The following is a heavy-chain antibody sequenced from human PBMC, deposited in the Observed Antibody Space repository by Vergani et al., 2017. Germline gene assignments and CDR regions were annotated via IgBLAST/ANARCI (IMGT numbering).Heavy chain of an antibody. J-gene: IGHJ4*03. Sequence: EVLRVQSGADVTKSGESLKLSCKASGYSFSNYWIGWVRQMPGKGLEWIGIIFPGDSETKSNPSFQGQVIISAETSISTSYLHWSSLKASDTAIYYCARHLLGWEIHDDFAFWGQGTMVTVSS. CDR3: ARHLLGWEIHDDFAF. D-gene: IGHD4-23*01. CDR1: GYSFSNYW. V-gene: IGHV5-51*01. CDR2: IFPGDSET.